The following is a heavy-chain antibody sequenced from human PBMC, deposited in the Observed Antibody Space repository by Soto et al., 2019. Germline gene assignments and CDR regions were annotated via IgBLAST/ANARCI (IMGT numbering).Heavy chain of an antibody. CDR2: ISYSGTT. CDR3: ARGRGYSYGLDP. Sequence: PSETLSLTCTVSGGSISSYYWSWIRQPPEKGLEWIGYISYSGTTSYSPSLKSRVAISLDTSKNQFSLSLSSVTAADTAVYYCARGRGYSYGLDPWGQGTLVTVSS. J-gene: IGHJ5*02. D-gene: IGHD5-18*01. V-gene: IGHV4-59*08. CDR1: GGSISSYY.